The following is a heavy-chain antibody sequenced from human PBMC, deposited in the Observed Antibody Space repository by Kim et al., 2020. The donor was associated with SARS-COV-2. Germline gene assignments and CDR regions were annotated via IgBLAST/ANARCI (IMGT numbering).Heavy chain of an antibody. CDR3: ARDYGDWG. V-gene: IGHV3-53*01. J-gene: IGHJ4*02. CDR2: GGST. Sequence: GGSTHYTHAGKARFTNSRDHYKNTLYLQMNGLGAEDTAVYYCARDYGDWGWGQGTLVTVSS. D-gene: IGHD4-17*01.